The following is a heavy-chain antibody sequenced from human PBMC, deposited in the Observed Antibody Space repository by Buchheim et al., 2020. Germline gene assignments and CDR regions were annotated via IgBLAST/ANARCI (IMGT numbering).Heavy chain of an antibody. CDR2: IYHSGST. J-gene: IGHJ4*01. V-gene: IGHV4-59*01. CDR1: GGSISSYY. Sequence: QVQLQESGPGLVKPSETLSLTCTVSGGSISSYYWSWIRQPPGKGLEWIGYIYHSGSTNYIPSLKSRVTISIDTSKNQFSLQLSSVTAADTAVYYCARDIDYWGQGTL. CDR3: ARDIDY.